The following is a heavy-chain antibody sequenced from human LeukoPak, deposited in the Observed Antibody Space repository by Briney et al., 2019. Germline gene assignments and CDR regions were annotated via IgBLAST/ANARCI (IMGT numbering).Heavy chain of an antibody. CDR2: ISADGGST. V-gene: IGHV3-23*01. CDR1: GFTFSSYA. J-gene: IGHJ3*01. CDR3: AKSPSLQAFDV. Sequence: GGSLRLSCATSGFTFSSYAMSWVRQAPGKGLQCAATISADGGSTYYPDSVKGRFTISRDNSKNTLYLQMNSLRAEDTALYYCAKSPSLQAFDVWGQGTTVSVSS.